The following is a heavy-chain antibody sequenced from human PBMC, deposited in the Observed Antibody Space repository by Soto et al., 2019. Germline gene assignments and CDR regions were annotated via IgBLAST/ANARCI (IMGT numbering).Heavy chain of an antibody. CDR3: ASLNFDILTGYYAFDL. V-gene: IGHV4-59*08. Sequence: SETLSLTCTVSGGSISSYYWSWIRQPPGKGLEYIGYIYYSGSTNYNPSLKSRVTTSLDTSKNQFSLKLSSVTAADTAIYYCASLNFDILTGYYAFDLWGQGTMVTVSS. CDR2: IYYSGST. CDR1: GGSISSYY. J-gene: IGHJ3*01. D-gene: IGHD3-9*01.